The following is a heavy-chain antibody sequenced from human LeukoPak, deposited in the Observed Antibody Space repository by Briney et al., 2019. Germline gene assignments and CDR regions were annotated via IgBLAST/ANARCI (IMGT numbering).Heavy chain of an antibody. D-gene: IGHD2-15*01. CDR1: GFTFSSYA. CDR2: TSSSGSTV. Sequence: PGGSLRLSCAASGFTFSSYAMSWVRQAPGKGLEWVSYTSSSGSTVYYADSVKGRFTISRDNAKNSLSLQMNSLRAEDTAVYYCATNLGPRRRSPVVMDVWGQGTTVTVSS. V-gene: IGHV3-48*03. J-gene: IGHJ6*02. CDR3: ATNLGPRRRSPVVMDV.